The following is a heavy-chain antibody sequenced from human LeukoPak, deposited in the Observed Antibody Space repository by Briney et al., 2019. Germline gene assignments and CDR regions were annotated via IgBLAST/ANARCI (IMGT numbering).Heavy chain of an antibody. CDR1: TXTDYY. V-gene: IGHV1-2*02. CDR3: ARASFLYCSSSTCLFDY. CDR2: INPNHGDP. J-gene: IGHJ4*02. Sequence: TXTDYYXHWVRQAPGKGVXWMGWINPNHGDPNYQGRVTITRDTSISTAHMEVSRLRSDDTAVYYCARASFLYCSSSTCLFDYWGQGTLVTVSS. D-gene: IGHD2-2*01.